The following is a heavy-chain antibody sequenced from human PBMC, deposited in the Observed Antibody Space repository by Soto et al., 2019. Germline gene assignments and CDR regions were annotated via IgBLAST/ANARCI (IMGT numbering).Heavy chain of an antibody. CDR1: GFTFSSYS. D-gene: IGHD3-16*02. Sequence: EVQLVESGGGLVKPGGSLRLSCAASGFTFSSYSMNWVRQAPGKGLEWVSSISSSSSYIYYADSVKGRFTISRDNAKNSLYLQMNSLRAEDTAVYYCARDRMARGITFGGVIAYWRQGTLVTVSS. V-gene: IGHV3-21*01. CDR3: ARDRMARGITFGGVIAY. J-gene: IGHJ4*02. CDR2: ISSSSSYI.